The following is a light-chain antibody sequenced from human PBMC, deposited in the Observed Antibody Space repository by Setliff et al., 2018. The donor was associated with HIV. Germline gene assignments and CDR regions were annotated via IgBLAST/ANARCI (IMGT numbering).Light chain of an antibody. J-gene: IGLJ1*01. CDR2: EVS. CDR3: TSYTSQSTPV. V-gene: IGLV2-14*01. CDR1: SADVGVYDF. Sequence: QSVLSQPASVSGSPGQSIFISCTGTSADVGVYDFVSWYQQHPGKAPKLMIYEVSERPLGVSNRFSGSKSGNTASLTISGLQAEDEADYYCTSYTSQSTPVFGTGTKVTVL.